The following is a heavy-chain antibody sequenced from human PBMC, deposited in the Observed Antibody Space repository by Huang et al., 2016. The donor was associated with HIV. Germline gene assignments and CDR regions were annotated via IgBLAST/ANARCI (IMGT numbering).Heavy chain of an antibody. CDR2: INHSGST. CDR3: ASMSSGWFHYFDY. V-gene: IGHV4-34*01. CDR1: GGSFSGYY. J-gene: IGHJ4*02. Sequence: QVQLQQWGAGLLKPSETLSLICAVYGGSFSGYYWSWIRQPPGKGREGIGEINHSGSTNYNPSLKSRVTISVDTSKNQFSLKLSSVTAADTAVYYCASMSSGWFHYFDYWGQGTLVTVSS. D-gene: IGHD6-19*01.